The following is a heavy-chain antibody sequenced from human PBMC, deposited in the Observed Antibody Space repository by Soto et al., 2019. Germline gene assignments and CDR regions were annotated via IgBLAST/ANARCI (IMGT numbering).Heavy chain of an antibody. J-gene: IGHJ4*02. Sequence: SETLSLTCTVSGGSASSGSYFWSWIRQPPGKGLEWLGYIYYTGNTNYNPSLKSRLTISVDSSKNQFSLKLSSVTAADTAVYYCAREKTGDLTFFDSWGQGTLVTVSS. CDR3: AREKTGDLTFFDS. D-gene: IGHD3-16*01. V-gene: IGHV4-61*01. CDR1: GGSASSGSYF. CDR2: IYYTGNT.